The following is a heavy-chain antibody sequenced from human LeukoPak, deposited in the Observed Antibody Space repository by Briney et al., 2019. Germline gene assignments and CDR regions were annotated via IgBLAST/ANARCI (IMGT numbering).Heavy chain of an antibody. Sequence: GGSLRLSCVASGFTFTNYWMHWVRQAPGKGLVWVARMNSDASSTSYADSVKGRFTISRDNAKKTLHLQMNSLRAKDTAVYYCARGPDYGGPLRGQGTLVTVSP. D-gene: IGHD4-23*01. J-gene: IGHJ4*02. CDR2: MNSDASST. V-gene: IGHV3-74*01. CDR3: ARGPDYGGPL. CDR1: GFTFTNYW.